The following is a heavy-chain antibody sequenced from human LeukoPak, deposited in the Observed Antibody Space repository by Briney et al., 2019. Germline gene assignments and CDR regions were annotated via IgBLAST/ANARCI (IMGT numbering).Heavy chain of an antibody. Sequence: PGGSLRLSCAASGFTFSSHSMNWVRQAPGKGLVWVSRINSDGSITNYADSVKGRFTISRDNAKNTLYLQMNSLRAEDTAVYYCARIVDYWGQGTLVTVSS. D-gene: IGHD3-16*02. J-gene: IGHJ4*02. CDR1: GFTFSSHS. V-gene: IGHV3-74*01. CDR3: ARIVDY. CDR2: INSDGSIT.